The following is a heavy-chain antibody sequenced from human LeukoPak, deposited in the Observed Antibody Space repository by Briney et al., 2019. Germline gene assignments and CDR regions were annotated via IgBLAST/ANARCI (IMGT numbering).Heavy chain of an antibody. J-gene: IGHJ4*02. D-gene: IGHD1-7*01. V-gene: IGHV1-46*01. CDR2: ISPSGGST. CDR1: GYTFTSYY. Sequence: ASVKVSCKASGYTFTSYYMHWVRQAPGQGLEWMGIISPSGGSTSYAQKFQGRVTMTRDMSTSTVYMELSSLRSEDTAVYYCARGYQSTESYNWNYALLLSFDYWGQGTLVTVSS. CDR3: ARGYQSTESYNWNYALLLSFDY.